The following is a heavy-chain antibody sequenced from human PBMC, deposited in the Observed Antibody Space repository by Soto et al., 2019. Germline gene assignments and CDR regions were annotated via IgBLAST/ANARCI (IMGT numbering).Heavy chain of an antibody. CDR1: EYTFTSYA. J-gene: IGHJ4*02. Sequence: QVQLVQSGAEVKKPGASVKVSCKASEYTFTSYAMHWVRQAPVQRLEWMGWINAANGNTKYSQKFQGRVTISRDTSASTAYMELSSLRSEDTAVYYCARGSCSGDSCSSFYFDFWGRGTLVTVSS. CDR3: ARGSCSGDSCSSFYFDF. V-gene: IGHV1-3*01. D-gene: IGHD2-15*01. CDR2: INAANGNT.